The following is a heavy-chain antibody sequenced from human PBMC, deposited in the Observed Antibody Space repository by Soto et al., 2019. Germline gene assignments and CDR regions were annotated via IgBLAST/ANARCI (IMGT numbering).Heavy chain of an antibody. D-gene: IGHD3-3*01. Sequence: GGSLRLSCAASGFPFSSYAMSWVRQAPGKGLDWVSIISDSGGNIYYADSVKGRFTISRDNSKNQFSLKLSSVTAADTAVYYCAREPLRFLEWLRQEPYMDVWGKGTTVTVSS. CDR2: ISDSGGNI. J-gene: IGHJ6*03. CDR1: GFPFSSYA. CDR3: AREPLRFLEWLRQEPYMDV. V-gene: IGHV3-23*01.